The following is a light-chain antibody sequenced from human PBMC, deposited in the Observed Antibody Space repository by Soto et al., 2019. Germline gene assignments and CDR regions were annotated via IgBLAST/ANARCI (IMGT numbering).Light chain of an antibody. J-gene: IGLJ1*01. CDR1: TSDVGDYNL. Sequence: QSVLTQPASVSGSPGQSIAISCTGTTSDVGDYNLVSWYQQHPGKAPKLMIYDVSNRPSGISDRFSASKSGNTASLTISGLQAEDEADYYCNSYPSSNTLYVFGTGTKLTVL. V-gene: IGLV2-14*01. CDR2: DVS. CDR3: NSYPSSNTLYV.